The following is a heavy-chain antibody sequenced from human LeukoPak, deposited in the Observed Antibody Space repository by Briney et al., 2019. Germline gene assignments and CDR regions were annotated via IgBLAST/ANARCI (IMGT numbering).Heavy chain of an antibody. CDR3: ARENFADLFDF. V-gene: IGHV3-48*01. D-gene: IGHD1-7*01. J-gene: IGHJ4*02. Sequence: GGSLRLSCAASGFTFSNYNMNWVRQAPGKGLECIAYISSSSSTIYYADSVKGRFTISRDNAKNSLFLHMNSLRAEDTALYYCARENFADLFDFWGQGALVAVSS. CDR1: GFTFSNYN. CDR2: ISSSSSTI.